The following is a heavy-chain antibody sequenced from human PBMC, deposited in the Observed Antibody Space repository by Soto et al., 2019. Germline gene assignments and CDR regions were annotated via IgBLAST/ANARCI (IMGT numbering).Heavy chain of an antibody. CDR2: IASNGNTI. Sequence: LRLSCAASGFIFSNYEMNWVRQAPGKGLEWLSYIASNGNTIYYANSVKGRFTVSRDNARGSLFLQMNSLRAADTAVYYCARGYCSGSTCYSGGYWGQGTMVTVSS. V-gene: IGHV3-48*03. CDR3: ARGYCSGSTCYSGGY. D-gene: IGHD2-15*01. CDR1: GFIFSNYE. J-gene: IGHJ4*02.